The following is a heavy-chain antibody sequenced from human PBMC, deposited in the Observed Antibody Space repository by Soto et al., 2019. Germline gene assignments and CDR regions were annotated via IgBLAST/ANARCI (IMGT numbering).Heavy chain of an antibody. D-gene: IGHD3-22*01. J-gene: IGHJ6*02. CDR3: ARAGDSSGYYYGMDV. CDR2: IYHSGST. Sequence: SETLSLTCAVSGGSISSGGYSWSWIRQPPGKGLEWIWYIYHSGSTYYNPSLKSRVTISVDRSKNQFSLKLSSVTAADTAVYYCARAGDSSGYYYGMDVWGQGTTVTVSS. V-gene: IGHV4-30-2*01. CDR1: GGSISSGGYS.